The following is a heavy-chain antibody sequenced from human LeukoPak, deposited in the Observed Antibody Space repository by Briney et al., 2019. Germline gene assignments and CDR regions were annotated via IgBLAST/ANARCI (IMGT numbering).Heavy chain of an antibody. Sequence: GGSLRLSCAASGFTFSSYSMNWVRQAPGKGLEWVAVISYDGNNQYYADSVKGRFTISRDNSENTLYLQMNSLRVEDTAVYYCGRVSGEWFPPYYYAMDVWGQGTTVTVS. CDR2: ISYDGNNQ. V-gene: IGHV3-30*03. CDR3: GRVSGEWFPPYYYAMDV. CDR1: GFTFSSYS. D-gene: IGHD3-3*01. J-gene: IGHJ6*02.